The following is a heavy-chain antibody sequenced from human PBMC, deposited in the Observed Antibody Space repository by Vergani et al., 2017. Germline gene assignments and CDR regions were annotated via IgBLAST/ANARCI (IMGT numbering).Heavy chain of an antibody. CDR1: GFTFDDYA. CDR3: AKEAVAGTGAFDI. J-gene: IGHJ3*02. CDR2: ISWNSGSI. Sequence: EVQLVESGGGLVQPGRSLRLSCAASGFTFDDYAMHWVRQAPGKGLEWVSGISWNSGSIGYADSVKGRFTISRDNAKNSLYLQMNSLRAEDTALYYCAKEAVAGTGAFDIWGQGTMVTVSS. D-gene: IGHD6-19*01. V-gene: IGHV3-9*01.